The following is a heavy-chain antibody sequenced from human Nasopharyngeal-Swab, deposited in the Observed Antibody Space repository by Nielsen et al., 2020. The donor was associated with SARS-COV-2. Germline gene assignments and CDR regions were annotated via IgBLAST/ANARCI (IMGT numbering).Heavy chain of an antibody. J-gene: IGHJ4*02. CDR3: ATVYSAVYSSGWYFY. Sequence: ASVKVSCKVSGYTLTELSMHWVRQAPGKGLEWMGGFDPEDGETIYAQKFQGRVTMTEDTSTDTVYMELSSLRSEDTAVYYCATVYSAVYSSGWYFYWGQGTLVTVSS. V-gene: IGHV1-24*01. CDR1: GYTLTELS. D-gene: IGHD6-19*01. CDR2: FDPEDGET.